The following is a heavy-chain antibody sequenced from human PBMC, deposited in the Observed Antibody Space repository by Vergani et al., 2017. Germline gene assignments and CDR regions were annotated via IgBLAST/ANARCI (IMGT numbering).Heavy chain of an antibody. J-gene: IGHJ4*02. CDR1: GFTFSSYS. D-gene: IGHD1-26*01. CDR2: ISSSSSYI. V-gene: IGHV3-21*01. Sequence: EVQLVESGGGLVKPGGSLRLSCAASGFTFSSYSMNWVRQAPGKGLEWVSSISSSSSYIYYADSVKGRFTISRDNAKNSLYLQMNSLRAEDTAVYYCAGESSGSWAKAPPSDYWGQGTLVTVSS. CDR3: AGESSGSWAKAPPSDY.